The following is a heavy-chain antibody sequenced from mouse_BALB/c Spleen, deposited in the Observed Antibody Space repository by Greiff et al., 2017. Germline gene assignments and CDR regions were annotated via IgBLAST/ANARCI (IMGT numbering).Heavy chain of an antibody. CDR1: GYAFSSSW. V-gene: IGHV1-82*01. Sequence: VKLQESGAELVKPGASVKISCKASGYAFSSSWMNWVKQRPGQGLEWIGRIYPGDGDTNYNGKFKGKATLTADKSSSTAYMQLSSLTSVDSAVYFCARTYGNYVYAMDYWGQGTSVTVSS. D-gene: IGHD2-10*02. CDR2: IYPGDGDT. J-gene: IGHJ4*01. CDR3: ARTYGNYVYAMDY.